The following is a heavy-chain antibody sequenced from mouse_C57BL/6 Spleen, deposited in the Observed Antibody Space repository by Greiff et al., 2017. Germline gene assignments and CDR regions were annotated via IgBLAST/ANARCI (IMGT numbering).Heavy chain of an antibody. Sequence: EVKLVESEGGLVKPGSSMKLSCTASGFTFSDYYMAWVRQVPEKGLEWVANINYDGSSTYYLDSLKSRFIISRDNAKNILYLQMSSLKSEDTATYYCARALGMGAMDYWGQGTSVTVSS. CDR3: ARALGMGAMDY. CDR1: GFTFSDYY. D-gene: IGHD4-1*01. CDR2: INYDGSST. V-gene: IGHV5-16*01. J-gene: IGHJ4*01.